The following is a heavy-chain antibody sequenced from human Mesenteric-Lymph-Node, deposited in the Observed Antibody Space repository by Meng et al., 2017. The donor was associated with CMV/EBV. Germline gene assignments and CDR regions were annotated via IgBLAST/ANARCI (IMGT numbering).Heavy chain of an antibody. D-gene: IGHD1-26*01. Sequence: GESLKISCIASGFIFSTYAIHWVRQAPGKGLEWVAIISYDGSYKSYADSVKGRFTISRDNSKNTLYLQMNSLRTEDTAVYYCARDYSFPLVGGTLNEWGQGTLVTVSS. V-gene: IGHV3-30*04. CDR3: ARDYSFPLVGGTLNE. J-gene: IGHJ4*02. CDR2: ISYDGSYK. CDR1: GFIFSTYA.